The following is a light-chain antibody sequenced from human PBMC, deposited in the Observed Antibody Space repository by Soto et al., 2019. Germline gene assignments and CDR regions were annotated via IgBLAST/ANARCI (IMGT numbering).Light chain of an antibody. Sequence: EIVMTQFPDSLCVSPGESATLSCRASQSVGTTLAWYQQKPGQAPRLLIYGASTRASGCPPRFRGSGSGTDFNLNTNYFRSEDIAVYFCQQYKEYVTFGGGTKVEV. CDR1: QSVGTT. V-gene: IGKV3D-15*01. CDR2: GAS. J-gene: IGKJ4*01. CDR3: QQYKEYVT.